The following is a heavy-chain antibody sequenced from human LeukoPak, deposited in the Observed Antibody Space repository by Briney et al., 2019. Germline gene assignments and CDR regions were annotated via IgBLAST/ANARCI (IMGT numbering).Heavy chain of an antibody. CDR2: MNIDGSEK. CDR1: GFPFSTYA. J-gene: IGHJ4*02. D-gene: IGHD1-26*01. V-gene: IGHV3-7*01. Sequence: GGSLRLSCAASGFPFSTYAMNWVRQAPGKRLEWVANMNIDGSEKYYADSVKGRFSISRDNARNSVYLQMASLRVEDTAVYYCARDPVEWELLLDYWGQGTLVTVSS. CDR3: ARDPVEWELLLDY.